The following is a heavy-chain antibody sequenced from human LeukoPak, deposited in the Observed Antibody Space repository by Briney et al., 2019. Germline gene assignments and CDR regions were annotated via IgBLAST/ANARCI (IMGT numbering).Heavy chain of an antibody. D-gene: IGHD4-23*01. CDR3: ARRTTVVGPAPFDH. J-gene: IGHJ4*02. CDR1: GFTFSSYA. V-gene: IGHV3-23*01. Sequence: PGGSLRLSCAASGFTFSSYAMHWVRQAPGKGLEWVSAISPGGDTIYYLDSVKGRFTISRDNSKNTLYLQMNSLRAEDTAVYYCARRTTVVGPAPFDHWGQGTLVTVSS. CDR2: ISPGGDTI.